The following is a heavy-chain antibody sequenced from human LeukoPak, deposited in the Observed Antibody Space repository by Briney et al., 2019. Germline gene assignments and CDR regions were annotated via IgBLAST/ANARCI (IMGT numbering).Heavy chain of an antibody. CDR3: ARVILGATTYYFDY. J-gene: IGHJ4*02. CDR2: ISSGTSYI. D-gene: IGHD1-26*01. V-gene: IGHV3-21*04. CDR1: GFTFNTYT. Sequence: GGSLRLSCAASGFTFNTYTMNWVRQAPGKGLEWVSSISSGTSYIYYADSVKGRFTISRDNAKNSLYLQMNSLRAEDTAVYYCARVILGATTYYFDYWGQGTLVTVSS.